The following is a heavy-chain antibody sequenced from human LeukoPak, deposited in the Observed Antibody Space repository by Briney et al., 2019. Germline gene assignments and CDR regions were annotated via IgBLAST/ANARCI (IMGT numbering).Heavy chain of an antibody. D-gene: IGHD1-14*01. CDR2: ILSDSGTTI. J-gene: IGHJ3*01. V-gene: IGHV3-48*04. CDR1: GFTFSSYT. Sequence: GGSLRLSCATSGFTFSSYTMNWVRQAPGKGLEWISSILSDSGTTIHYADSVSGRFTISRDNAKNSLFLQMNSLRVEDTAVYYCVRGTSHPVWGQGTTVTVSS. CDR3: VRGTSHPV.